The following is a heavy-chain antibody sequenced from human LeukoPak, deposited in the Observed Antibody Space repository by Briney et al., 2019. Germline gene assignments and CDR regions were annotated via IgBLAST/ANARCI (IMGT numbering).Heavy chain of an antibody. CDR2: IYYSRST. J-gene: IGHJ4*02. V-gene: IGHV4-59*01. Sequence: SEALSLTCTVSGGSTSSDYWSWIRQPPGKGLEWIGYIYYSRSTKYNPSLKSRVTISLDTSKNQLSLKLNSVTAADTAVYYCARGAGWYGIWGQGTLVTVSS. CDR3: ARGAGWYGI. D-gene: IGHD6-19*01. CDR1: GGSTSSDY.